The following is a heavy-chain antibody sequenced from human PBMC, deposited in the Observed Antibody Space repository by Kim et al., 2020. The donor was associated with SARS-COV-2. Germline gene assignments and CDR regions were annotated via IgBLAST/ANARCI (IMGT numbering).Heavy chain of an antibody. D-gene: IGHD3-10*01. CDR2: ISSSGSTI. J-gene: IGHJ4*02. CDR3: ASSKRGWFGELFPGY. V-gene: IGHV3-48*03. Sequence: GGSLRLSCAASGFTFSSYEMNWVRQAPGKGLEWVSYISSSGSTIYYADSVKGRFTISRDNAKNSLYLQMNSLRAEDTAVYYCASSKRGWFGELFPGYWGQGTLVTVSS. CDR1: GFTFSSYE.